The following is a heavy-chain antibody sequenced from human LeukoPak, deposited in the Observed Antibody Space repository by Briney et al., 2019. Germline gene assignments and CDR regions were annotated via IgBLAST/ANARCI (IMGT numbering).Heavy chain of an antibody. V-gene: IGHV3-11*04. CDR2: ISSSGSTI. CDR3: ARDGRPLTRDIVVVPAAMGLYNWFDP. CDR1: GFTFSDYY. Sequence: GGSLRLSCAASGFTFSDYYMSWIRQAPGKGLEWVSYISSSGSTIYYADSVKGRFTISRDNAKNSLYLQMNSLRAEDTAVYYCARDGRPLTRDIVVVPAAMGLYNWFDPWGQGTLVTVSS. J-gene: IGHJ5*02. D-gene: IGHD2-2*01.